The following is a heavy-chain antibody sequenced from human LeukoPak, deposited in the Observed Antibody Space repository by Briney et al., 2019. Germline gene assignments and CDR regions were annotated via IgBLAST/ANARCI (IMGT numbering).Heavy chain of an antibody. CDR3: ARLIAVADYYFDY. J-gene: IGHJ4*02. Sequence: GESLKISCKGSGYSFTSYWIGWVRQMQGKGRMWMGIIYPGDSDTRYSPSFQGQVTISVDKSISTAYLQWSSLKASDTAMYYCARLIAVADYYFDYWGQGTLVTVSS. V-gene: IGHV5-51*01. D-gene: IGHD6-19*01. CDR1: GYSFTSYW. CDR2: IYPGDSDT.